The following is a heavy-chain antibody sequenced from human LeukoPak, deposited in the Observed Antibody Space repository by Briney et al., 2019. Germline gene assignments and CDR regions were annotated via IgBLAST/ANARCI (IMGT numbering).Heavy chain of an antibody. CDR1: GYTFTNYY. CDR3: ARDACSATICQAGGNWFDP. J-gene: IGHJ5*02. V-gene: IGHV1-46*01. Sequence: ASVKVPCKASGYTFTNYYIHWVRQAPGQGLEWMGIINPSGGSTSYAQKFRGRVTMTRDTSASTVYMEQSSLRSEDTAVYYCARDACSATICQAGGNWFDPWGLGTLVIVS. CDR2: INPSGGST. D-gene: IGHD2-2*01.